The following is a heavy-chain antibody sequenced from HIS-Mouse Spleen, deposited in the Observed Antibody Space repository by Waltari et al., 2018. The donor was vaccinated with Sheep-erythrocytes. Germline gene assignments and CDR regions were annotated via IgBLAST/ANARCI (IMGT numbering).Heavy chain of an antibody. V-gene: IGHV3-30-3*01. CDR1: GFTFSSSA. CDR2: ISYDGSNK. CDR3: ARGAYSSSWYPFQH. Sequence: QVQLVESGGGVVLPGRSLRLSCAPAGFTFSSSAMPWVPQAPGKGLEWVAVISYDGSNKYYADSVKGRFTISRDNSKNTLYLQMNSLRAEDTAVYYCARGAYSSSWYPFQHWGQGTLVTVSS. J-gene: IGHJ1*01. D-gene: IGHD6-13*01.